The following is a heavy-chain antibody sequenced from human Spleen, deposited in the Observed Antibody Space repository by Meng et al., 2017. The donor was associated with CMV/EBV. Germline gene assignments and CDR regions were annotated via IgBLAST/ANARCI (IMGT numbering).Heavy chain of an antibody. D-gene: IGHD3-22*01. CDR2: IYYTGSA. CDR1: GGSISSNTYY. Sequence: VSGGSISSNTYYWGWIRQPPGKGLEWIGNIYYTGSAYYSPSLKSRVTMSVDTSKNQFSLKLSSVTAADTAVYYCARLGAVTLIVVANWGRGTLVTVSS. CDR3: ARLGAVTLIVVAN. V-gene: IGHV4-39*07. J-gene: IGHJ4*02.